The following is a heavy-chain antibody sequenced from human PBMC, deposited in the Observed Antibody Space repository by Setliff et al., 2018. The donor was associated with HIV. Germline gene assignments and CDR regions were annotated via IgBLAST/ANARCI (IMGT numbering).Heavy chain of an antibody. V-gene: IGHV4-59*11. D-gene: IGHD4-17*01. Sequence: LSLTCTVSGASITSHYWSWIRQSPGRELEWIGYIYSTGSTNYNPSLQSRVSISMDASKNKFSLKVASVTSADTAVYYCAKGASFYGDYTFDYWGQGNLVTVSS. CDR1: GASITSHY. CDR2: IYSTGST. J-gene: IGHJ4*02. CDR3: AKGASFYGDYTFDY.